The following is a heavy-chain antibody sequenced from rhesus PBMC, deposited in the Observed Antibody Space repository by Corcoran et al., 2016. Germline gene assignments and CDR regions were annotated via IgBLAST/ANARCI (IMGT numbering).Heavy chain of an antibody. V-gene: IGHV4S11*01. CDR2: IDGSGSS. D-gene: IGHD1-44*01. CDR3: ARGASRGKYDFDY. CDR1: GGSIRSNY. Sequence: QVQLQESVPGLVKPSETLYLTCAVSGGSIRSNYWSWIRPAPWTGLEWSGYIDGSGSSNNKHYRYRRVTSSVDQAKKQLSTKLIAGTAADTAVDYLARGASRGKYDFDYWGQGVLGTVS. J-gene: IGHJ4*01.